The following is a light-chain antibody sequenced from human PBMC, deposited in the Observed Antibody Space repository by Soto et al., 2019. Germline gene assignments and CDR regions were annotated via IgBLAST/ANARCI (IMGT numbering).Light chain of an antibody. J-gene: IGKJ4*01. CDR3: QQSYSTPLT. CDR1: QSISSY. V-gene: IGKV1-39*01. CDR2: AAS. Sequence: DIQMTQSPSSLSASVGDRVTIMCRASQSISSYLNWYQQKPGKAPKLLIYAASSLQSGVPSRFSGSGSGTDFTLTISSLQPEDFATYYCQQSYSTPLTFGGGTKVDIK.